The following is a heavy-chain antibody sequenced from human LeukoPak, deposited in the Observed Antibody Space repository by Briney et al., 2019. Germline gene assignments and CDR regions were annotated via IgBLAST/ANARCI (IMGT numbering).Heavy chain of an antibody. CDR3: AREGYYYDSSGYYHAFGI. V-gene: IGHV3-30*04. Sequence: GGSLRLSCAASGFTFSSYAMHWVRQAPGKGLEWVAVISYDGSNKYYADSVKGRFTISRDNSKNTLYLQMNSLRAEDTAVYYCAREGYYYDSSGYYHAFGIWGQGTMVTVSS. J-gene: IGHJ3*02. D-gene: IGHD3-22*01. CDR1: GFTFSSYA. CDR2: ISYDGSNK.